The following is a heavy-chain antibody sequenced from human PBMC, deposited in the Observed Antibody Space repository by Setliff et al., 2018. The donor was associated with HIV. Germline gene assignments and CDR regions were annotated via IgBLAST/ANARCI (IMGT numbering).Heavy chain of an antibody. CDR3: AVPGTSGTYYNPPGY. Sequence: SETLSLTCAVYGGSLSDYYWSWIRQPPGKGLEWIAEINRSGTPNYNPSLESRVTTSVDSSKNRVSLKLSSVTAADTAVYYCAVPGTSGTYYNPPGYWGPGTLVTVSS. V-gene: IGHV4-34*01. CDR2: INRSGTP. CDR1: GGSLSDYY. D-gene: IGHD3-10*01. J-gene: IGHJ4*02.